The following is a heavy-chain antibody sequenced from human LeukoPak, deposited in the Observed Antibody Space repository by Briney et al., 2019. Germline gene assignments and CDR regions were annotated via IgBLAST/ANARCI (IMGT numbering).Heavy chain of an antibody. V-gene: IGHV3-15*07. J-gene: IGHJ4*02. Sequence: MPGGSPRLSCSASGLTVTNAWMNWVRQAPGEGLDWVGRIASKTDGGATDYAAPVKGRFTISRDDSKNTLNLQMNSLKTEDTAVYYCTTGIRGDWGQGTLVTVSS. D-gene: IGHD3-10*01. CDR3: TTGIRGD. CDR1: GLTVTNAW. CDR2: IASKTDGGAT.